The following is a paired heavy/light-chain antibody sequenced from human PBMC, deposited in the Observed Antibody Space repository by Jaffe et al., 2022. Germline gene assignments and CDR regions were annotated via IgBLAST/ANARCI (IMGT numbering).Light chain of an antibody. Sequence: EIVLTQSPDTLSLSPGERATLSCRASQSVSGTYLAWYQQKPSQAPRLVIYDTSRRATGIPDTFSGSGSGTDFTLTISRLEPEDFAVYYCQQYSGSPLTFGGGTKVEIK. V-gene: IGKV3-20*01. J-gene: IGKJ4*01. CDR3: QQYSGSPLT. CDR1: QSVSGTY. CDR2: DTS.
Heavy chain of an antibody. Sequence: EVQLVESGGGLVRPGGSLRLSCAASGFTFSNHWMHWVRQEPGKGLVWVSHITNDGSRTNYADSVNGRFTISRDNAKNTLYLQMDSVRAEDTAVYYCVKGFLYYYDTTGLYYFDSWGQGTQVTVSS. D-gene: IGHD3-22*01. CDR2: ITNDGSRT. V-gene: IGHV3-74*01. CDR1: GFTFSNHW. J-gene: IGHJ4*02. CDR3: VKGFLYYYDTTGLYYFDS.